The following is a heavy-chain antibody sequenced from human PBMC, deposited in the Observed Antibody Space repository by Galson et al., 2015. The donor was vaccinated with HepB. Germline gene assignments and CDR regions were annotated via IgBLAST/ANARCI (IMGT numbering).Heavy chain of an antibody. CDR2: INHSGST. D-gene: IGHD3-9*01. CDR3: ARVNPYYDILTGYFYYYYMDV. J-gene: IGHJ6*03. CDR1: GGSFSGYY. V-gene: IGHV4-34*01. Sequence: TLSLTCAVYGGSFSGYYWSWIRQPPGKGLEWIGEINHSGSTNYNPSLKSRVTISVDTSKSQFSLKLSSVTAADTAVYYCARVNPYYDILTGYFYYYYMDVWGKGTTVTVPS.